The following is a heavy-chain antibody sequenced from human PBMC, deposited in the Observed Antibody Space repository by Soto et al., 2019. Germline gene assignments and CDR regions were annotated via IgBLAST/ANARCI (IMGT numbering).Heavy chain of an antibody. J-gene: IGHJ4*02. V-gene: IGHV1-2*02. Sequence: ASVKVSCKASGYTFTGYYMHWVRQAPGQGLEWMGWINPNSGGTNYAQKFQGRVTMTRDTSISTAYMELSRLRSDDTAVYYCAKGDILTGYYGYYFDYWGQGTLVTVSS. CDR1: GYTFTGYY. CDR3: AKGDILTGYYGYYFDY. CDR2: INPNSGGT. D-gene: IGHD3-9*01.